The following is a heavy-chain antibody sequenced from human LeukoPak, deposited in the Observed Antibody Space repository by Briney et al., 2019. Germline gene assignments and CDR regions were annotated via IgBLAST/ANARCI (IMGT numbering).Heavy chain of an antibody. Sequence: PSETLSLTCTVSGCSISNYYWSWIRQSPGKGLEWVGDIYYSGSTNYNPPLRSRVAISVDTTKHQFSLKLSSVSAADTAVYYCARGHPGGVYYYFDYWGQGTLVTVSS. CDR1: GCSISNYY. V-gene: IGHV4-59*01. D-gene: IGHD5/OR15-5a*01. J-gene: IGHJ4*02. CDR2: IYYSGST. CDR3: ARGHPGGVYYYFDY.